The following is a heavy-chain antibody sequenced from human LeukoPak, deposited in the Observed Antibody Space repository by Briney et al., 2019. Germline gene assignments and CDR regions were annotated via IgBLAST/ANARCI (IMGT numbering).Heavy chain of an antibody. D-gene: IGHD2-2*01. CDR3: ANSHCSSTSCSFQH. Sequence: GGSLRLSCAASGFTFDDYAMHWVRQAPGKGLEWVSGISWNSGSIGYADSVKGRFTISRDNAKNSLYLQMNSLRAEDMALYYCANSHCSSTSCSFQHWGQGTLVTVSS. J-gene: IGHJ1*01. CDR1: GFTFDDYA. V-gene: IGHV3-9*03. CDR2: ISWNSGSI.